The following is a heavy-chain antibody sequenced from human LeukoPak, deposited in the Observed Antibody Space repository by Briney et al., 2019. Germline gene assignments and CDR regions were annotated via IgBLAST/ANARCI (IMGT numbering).Heavy chain of an antibody. CDR2: IYYSGST. Sequence: PGGSLRLSCAASGFTFRTYWMHWIRQPPGKGLEWIGYIYYSGSTNYNPSLKSRVTISVDTSKNQFSLKLSSVTAADTAVYYCARDLVDGSGSGYGMDVWGQGTTVTVSS. J-gene: IGHJ6*02. V-gene: IGHV4-59*01. CDR1: GFTFRTYW. D-gene: IGHD3-10*01. CDR3: ARDLVDGSGSGYGMDV.